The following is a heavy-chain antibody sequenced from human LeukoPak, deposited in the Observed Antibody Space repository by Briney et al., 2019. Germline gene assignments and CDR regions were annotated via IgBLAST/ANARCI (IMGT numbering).Heavy chain of an antibody. CDR3: AGDGYRTSWYYY. D-gene: IGHD6-13*01. J-gene: IGHJ4*02. CDR1: GGSISSFY. CDR2: MCTSGRI. V-gene: IGHV4-4*07. Sequence: SETLSLTCTVSGGSISSFYWSWIRQPAGKGLEWIGHMCTSGRINYNPSLKSRVTISVDKSKNQFSLRLTSVTAADTAVYYCAGDGYRTSWYYYWGQGTLVTVSS.